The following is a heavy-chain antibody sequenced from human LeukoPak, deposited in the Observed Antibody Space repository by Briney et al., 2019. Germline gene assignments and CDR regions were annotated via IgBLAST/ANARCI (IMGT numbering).Heavy chain of an antibody. D-gene: IGHD6-13*01. CDR3: AKGSSSWYGWFDP. Sequence: GGSLRLSCAASGFTFSSYSMNWVRQAPGKGLEWVSSISSSSSYIYYADSVKGRFTISRDNAKNSLYLQMNSLRAEDTALYYCAKGSSSWYGWFDPWGQGTLVTVSS. J-gene: IGHJ5*02. CDR1: GFTFSSYS. CDR2: ISSSSSYI. V-gene: IGHV3-21*04.